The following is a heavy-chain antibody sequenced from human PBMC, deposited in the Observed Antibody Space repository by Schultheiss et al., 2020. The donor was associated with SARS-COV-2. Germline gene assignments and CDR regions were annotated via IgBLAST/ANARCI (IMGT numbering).Heavy chain of an antibody. J-gene: IGHJ4*02. Sequence: GSLRLSCAASGFTFSSYAMSWVRQAPGKGLEWIGEINHSGSTNYNPSLKSRVTISVDTSKNQFSLKLSSVTAADTAVYYCARGRTGDNHRGYFDYWGQGTLVTVSS. CDR1: GFTFSSYA. CDR3: ARGRTGDNHRGYFDY. V-gene: IGHV4-34*01. D-gene: IGHD7-27*01. CDR2: INHSGST.